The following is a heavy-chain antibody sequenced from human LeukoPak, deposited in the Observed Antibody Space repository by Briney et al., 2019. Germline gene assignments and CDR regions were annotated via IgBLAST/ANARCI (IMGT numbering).Heavy chain of an antibody. J-gene: IGHJ4*02. CDR3: AKDSDVEMATIFCL. CDR1: GFTFNNYW. CDR2: MRQDGGEI. V-gene: IGHV3-7*03. D-gene: IGHD5-24*01. Sequence: PGGSLRLSCVVSGFTFNNYWMSWVRQAPGKGLEWVATMRQDGGEIYYVDSVRGRFTISRDNAKNSLYLQMNSLRAEDTAVYYCAKDSDVEMATIFCLWGQGTLVTVSS.